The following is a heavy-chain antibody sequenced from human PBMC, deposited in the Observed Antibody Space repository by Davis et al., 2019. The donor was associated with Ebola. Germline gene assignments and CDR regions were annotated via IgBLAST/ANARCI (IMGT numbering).Heavy chain of an antibody. Sequence: GESLKISCVASGFTFSSYAIHWVRQAPGKGLEWVAVISSDGSNESYVDSVKGRFTISRDNSKNTLYLQMNSLRAEDTAVYHCARRLLVRGVLHYGMDVWGKGTTVTVSS. V-gene: IGHV3-30-3*01. CDR3: ARRLLVRGVLHYGMDV. D-gene: IGHD3-10*01. CDR2: ISSDGSNE. CDR1: GFTFSSYA. J-gene: IGHJ6*04.